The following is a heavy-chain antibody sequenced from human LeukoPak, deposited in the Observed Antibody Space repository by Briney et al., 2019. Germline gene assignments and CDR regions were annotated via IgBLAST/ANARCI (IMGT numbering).Heavy chain of an antibody. CDR3: ARGASKNNYYYYYMDV. V-gene: IGHV4-61*05. J-gene: IGHJ6*03. CDR2: IYYSGGT. D-gene: IGHD1-26*01. CDR1: GGSISESIYY. Sequence: SETLSLTCSVSGGSISESIYYWAWIRQPPGKGLEWIGYIYYSGGTNYNPSLKSRVTISVDTSKNQFSLKLSSVTAADTAVYYCARGASKNNYYYYYMDVWGKGTTVTVSS.